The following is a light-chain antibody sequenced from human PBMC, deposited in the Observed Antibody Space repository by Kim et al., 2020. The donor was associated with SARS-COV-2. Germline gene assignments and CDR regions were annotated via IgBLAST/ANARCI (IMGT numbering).Light chain of an antibody. V-gene: IGLV3-1*01. CDR1: KLGDKY. CDR3: QAWDSSTAV. J-gene: IGLJ2*01. Sequence: VTPGQPASITCSGDKLGDKYACWYQQKPGPSPVLVIYQDNKRPSGIPERFSGSNSGNTATLTISGTQAMDEADYYCQAWDSSTAVFGGGTQLTVL. CDR2: QDN.